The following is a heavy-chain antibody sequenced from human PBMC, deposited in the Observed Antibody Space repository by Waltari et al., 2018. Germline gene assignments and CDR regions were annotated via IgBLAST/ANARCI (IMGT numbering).Heavy chain of an antibody. CDR1: GFTFSSYA. Sequence: EVQLVESGGALVQPGGSLRLSCAASGFTFSSYAMSWVRQAPGKGLEWVSGISGSGGSTYYADSVKGRFTISRDNSKNTLYLQMNSLRAEDTAVYYCAKVKGEVSSSWSEGLDYWGQGTLVTVSS. CDR2: ISGSGGST. J-gene: IGHJ4*02. CDR3: AKVKGEVSSSWSEGLDY. V-gene: IGHV3-23*04. D-gene: IGHD6-13*01.